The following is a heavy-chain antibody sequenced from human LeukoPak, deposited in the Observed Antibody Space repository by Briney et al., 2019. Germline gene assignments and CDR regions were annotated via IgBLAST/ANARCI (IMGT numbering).Heavy chain of an antibody. J-gene: IGHJ6*04. Sequence: PSQSLSLTCTVSGCSISSGGYCWGWIRQQPGKGLEWTMYIYYGGTTYYNPSLKSRITISVDTSKTQFSLNLRSVNATDTAVYYCARDCDYNGSGSYYYGMDVWGKGTTVTVSS. D-gene: IGHD3-10*01. CDR1: GCSISSGGYC. CDR3: ARDCDYNGSGSYYYGMDV. V-gene: IGHV4-31*03. CDR2: IYYGGTT.